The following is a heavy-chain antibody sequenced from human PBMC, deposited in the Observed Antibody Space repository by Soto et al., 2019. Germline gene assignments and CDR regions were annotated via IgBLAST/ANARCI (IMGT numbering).Heavy chain of an antibody. CDR1: GFSLISTGVG. D-gene: IGHD3-22*01. CDR3: AHRPDDSGYFDY. V-gene: IGHV2-5*01. J-gene: IGHJ4*02. Sequence: SGPTLVNPAQTLTLSCIFSGFSLISTGVGVGWIRQPPGKALEWVALIYWNDYKRYSPSLKSRLTITKDTSKNQVILTVTNTDPVDTATYYCAHRPDDSGYFDYWGRGALVTVSS. CDR2: IYWNDYK.